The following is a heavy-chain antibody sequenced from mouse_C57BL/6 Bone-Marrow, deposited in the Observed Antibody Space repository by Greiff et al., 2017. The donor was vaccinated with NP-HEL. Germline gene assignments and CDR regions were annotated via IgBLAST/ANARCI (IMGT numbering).Heavy chain of an antibody. D-gene: IGHD1-1*01. CDR1: GYAFTNYL. CDR2: IIPGSGGT. CDR3: ARWGYGSSHWYFDV. Sequence: QVQLQQSGAELVRPGTSVKVSCKASGYAFTNYLLEWVKQRPGQGLEWIGVIIPGSGGTNYNEQFKGKATLTADKSSSTDYMQRSSLTSEDSAVYFCARWGYGSSHWYFDVWGTGTTVTVSS. J-gene: IGHJ1*03. V-gene: IGHV1-54*01.